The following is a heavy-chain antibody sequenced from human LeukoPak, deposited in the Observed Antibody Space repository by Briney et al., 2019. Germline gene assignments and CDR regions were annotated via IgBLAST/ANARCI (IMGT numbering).Heavy chain of an antibody. CDR1: GFTFSNYW. Sequence: PGGSLRLSCAASGFTFSNYWMHWVRQAPGEGLVWVSTIYTDGSDTHYADSVKGRFTISRDNSKNTLYLQMNSLRAEDTAVYYCARALGPDYWGQGTLVTVSS. J-gene: IGHJ4*02. CDR2: IYTDGSDT. D-gene: IGHD7-27*01. V-gene: IGHV3-74*01. CDR3: ARALGPDY.